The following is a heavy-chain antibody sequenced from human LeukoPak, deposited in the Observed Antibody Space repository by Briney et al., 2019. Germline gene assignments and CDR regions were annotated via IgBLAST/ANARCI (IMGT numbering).Heavy chain of an antibody. D-gene: IGHD6-6*01. CDR3: ARGISARDSHSWFDP. CDR1: GDFFTSGPHY. J-gene: IGHJ5*02. V-gene: IGHV4-39*07. CDR2: IYSSGKT. Sequence: PSETLSLTCSVSGDFFTSGPHYWAWIRQPAGKGLEYIGSIYSSGKTYYNPSLQTRVTISADRSKNQFSLKVFSLTAADTAVYYRARGISARDSHSWFDPWGQGTLVTVSS.